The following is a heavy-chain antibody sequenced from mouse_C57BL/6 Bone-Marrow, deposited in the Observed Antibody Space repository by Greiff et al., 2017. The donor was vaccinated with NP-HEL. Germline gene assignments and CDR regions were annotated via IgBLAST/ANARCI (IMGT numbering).Heavy chain of an antibody. Sequence: VQLQQSGAELARPGASVKLSCKASGYTFTSYGISWVKQRTGQGLEWIGELYPRSGNTYYNEKFKGKATLTADKSSSTAYMELRSLTSEDSAVYFCARRRIITTEYYYAMDYWGQGTSVTVSS. D-gene: IGHD1-1*01. J-gene: IGHJ4*01. CDR2: LYPRSGNT. CDR3: ARRRIITTEYYYAMDY. CDR1: GYTFTSYG. V-gene: IGHV1-81*01.